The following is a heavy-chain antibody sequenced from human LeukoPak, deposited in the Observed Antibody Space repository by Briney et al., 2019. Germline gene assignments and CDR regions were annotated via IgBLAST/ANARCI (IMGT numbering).Heavy chain of an antibody. CDR3: ARDPGQYQLPQELDY. D-gene: IGHD2-2*01. V-gene: IGHV3-33*01. CDR1: GFTFNTYA. CDR2: KWYDGSNK. J-gene: IGHJ4*02. Sequence: AGGSLRLSCAASGFTFNTYAIHWVRQAPGKGLEWVAVKWYDGSNKYYADSVRGRFTISRDNSKNSLYLQMNSLRAEDTAVYYCARDPGQYQLPQELDYWGQGTLVTVSS.